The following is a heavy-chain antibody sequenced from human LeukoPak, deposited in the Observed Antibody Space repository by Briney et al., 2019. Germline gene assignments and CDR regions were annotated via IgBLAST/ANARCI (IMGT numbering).Heavy chain of an antibody. V-gene: IGHV1-24*01. CDR2: FDPEAGET. CDR1: GYTVPELS. J-gene: IGHJ5*02. Sequence: ASVRVSCKVSGYTVPELSMNWVRQAPGKGLKWMGGFDPEAGETIYAQKFKGRFTMTEDSSINKAYMELSSLRSEDTAVYYCTTVLYSSNLARFDPWGQGTLVTVSS. D-gene: IGHD6-13*01. CDR3: TTVLYSSNLARFDP.